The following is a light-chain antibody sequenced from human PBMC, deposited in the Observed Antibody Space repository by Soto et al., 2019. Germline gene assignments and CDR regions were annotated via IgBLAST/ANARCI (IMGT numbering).Light chain of an antibody. CDR2: GAS. V-gene: IGKV3-20*01. J-gene: IGKJ1*01. CDR3: QQYASSPRT. CDR1: QSFTTSQ. Sequence: EIVLTQSPGTLSLSPGERATLFCRASQSFTTSQLAWYQQRPGQAPRVLIFGASRRATGIPDRFSGSGSGTDFTLTISRLEPEDSEVYYCQQYASSPRTFGQGTTVEIK.